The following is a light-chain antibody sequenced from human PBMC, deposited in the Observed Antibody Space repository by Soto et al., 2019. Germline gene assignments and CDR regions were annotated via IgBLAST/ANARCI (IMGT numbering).Light chain of an antibody. J-gene: IGLJ2*01. Sequence: QSVLTQPPSASVTPGQRVTISCSGSSSHIGSNTVNWYQQLPGTAPKLFIYSNNQRPSGVPDRFSGSKSGTSASLAISGLQSEDEADYYCAVWDDSLNGVVFGGGTKLTVL. V-gene: IGLV1-44*01. CDR3: AVWDDSLNGVV. CDR1: SSHIGSNT. CDR2: SNN.